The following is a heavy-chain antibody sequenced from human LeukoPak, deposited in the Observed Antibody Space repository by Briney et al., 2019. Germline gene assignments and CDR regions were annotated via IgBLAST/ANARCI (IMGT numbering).Heavy chain of an antibody. Sequence: PGRSLRLSCAASGFTFSNYGMHWVRQAPGKGREWVAVIWHDGSNKYYADSVKGRFTISRVNSKNTLYLQMNSLRAEDTAVYYCANNFDYWGQGTLVTVSS. CDR3: ANNFDY. CDR1: GFTFSNYG. CDR2: IWHDGSNK. J-gene: IGHJ4*02. V-gene: IGHV3-33*06.